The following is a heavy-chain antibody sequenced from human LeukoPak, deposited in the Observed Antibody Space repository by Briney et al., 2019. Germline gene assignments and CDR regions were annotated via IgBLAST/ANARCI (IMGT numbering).Heavy chain of an antibody. CDR2: IHSSEGT. CDR1: GDSINDHY. J-gene: IGHJ6*03. D-gene: IGHD4-17*01. Sequence: PSETLSLTCTVSGDSINDHYWSWIRQPPGKGLECIGYIHSSEGTAHNASLKSRLTILLDTSKNQFSLTLSSVTAADTAVYYCARHVYGEGMVVWGKGTTVTVSS. CDR3: ARHVYGEGMVV. V-gene: IGHV4-59*08.